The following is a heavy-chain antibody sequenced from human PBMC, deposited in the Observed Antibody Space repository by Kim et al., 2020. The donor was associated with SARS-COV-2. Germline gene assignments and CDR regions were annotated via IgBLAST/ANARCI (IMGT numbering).Heavy chain of an antibody. CDR3: ATGMVRDYYYSGMDA. J-gene: IGHJ6*02. V-gene: IGHV3-9*01. D-gene: IGHD3-10*01. Sequence: DSVKGRFTISMDNAKNSLYLQMNSLRAEDTALYYCATGMVRDYYYSGMDAWGQGTTVTVSS.